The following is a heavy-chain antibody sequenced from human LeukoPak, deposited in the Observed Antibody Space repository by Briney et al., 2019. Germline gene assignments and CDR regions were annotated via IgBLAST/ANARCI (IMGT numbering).Heavy chain of an antibody. D-gene: IGHD2-15*01. Sequence: ASVKVSCKASGGTFSSYAISWVRQAPGQGLEWMGGIIPIFGTANYAQKFQGRVTITADESTSTAYMELSSLGSEDTAVYYCARQPRSGKLGGYWGQGTLVTVSS. CDR3: ARQPRSGKLGGY. V-gene: IGHV1-69*13. CDR2: IIPIFGTA. CDR1: GGTFSSYA. J-gene: IGHJ4*02.